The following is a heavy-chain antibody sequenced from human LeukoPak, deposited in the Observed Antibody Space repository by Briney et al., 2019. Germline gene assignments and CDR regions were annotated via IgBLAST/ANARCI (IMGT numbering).Heavy chain of an antibody. CDR2: ISGSGGST. J-gene: IGHJ4*02. CDR1: GFTFSSYA. Sequence: PGGSLRLSCAASGFTFSSYAMSWVRQAPGKGLEWVSAISGSGGSTYYADSVKGRFTIARDNSKNTLYLQMNSLRAEDTAVYYCAKARAVVVITTGASFDYWGQGTLVTVSS. CDR3: AKARAVVVITTGASFDY. D-gene: IGHD3-22*01. V-gene: IGHV3-23*01.